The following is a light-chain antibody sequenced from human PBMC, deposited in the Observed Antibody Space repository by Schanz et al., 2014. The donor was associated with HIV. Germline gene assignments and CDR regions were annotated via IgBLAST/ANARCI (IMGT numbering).Light chain of an antibody. J-gene: IGLJ2*01. Sequence: QSALTQPPSASGSPGQSVTISCTGTSSDVGDYNYVSWYQQHPGTAPKIMIYEVSKRPSGVPDRFSGSKSGNTASLTVSGLQAEDEADYYCSASAGSDSFVVFGGGTKLTVL. CDR1: SSDVGDYNY. CDR2: EVS. V-gene: IGLV2-8*01. CDR3: SASAGSDSFVV.